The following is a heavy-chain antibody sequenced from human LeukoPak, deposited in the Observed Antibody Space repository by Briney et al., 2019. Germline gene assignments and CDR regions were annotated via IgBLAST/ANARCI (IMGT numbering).Heavy chain of an antibody. D-gene: IGHD6-13*01. V-gene: IGHV3-48*01. J-gene: IGHJ4*02. CDR1: GFTFSTYS. CDR2: ISGSSSSSDGGAK. CDR3: ARGNHESAAALDY. Sequence: GGSLRLSCTASGFTFSTYSMNWVRQAPGRGLEWVSYISGSSSSSDGGAKQYADSVKGRFTISRDNDKNTMYLQMDSLRADDTAVYYCARGNHESAAALDYWGRGTLVSVSS.